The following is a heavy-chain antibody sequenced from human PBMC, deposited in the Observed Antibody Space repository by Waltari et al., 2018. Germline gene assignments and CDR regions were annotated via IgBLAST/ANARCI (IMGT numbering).Heavy chain of an antibody. D-gene: IGHD3-16*02. J-gene: IGHJ3*02. Sequence: VQLVESGGGLVQPGGSLRLSCAASGFTFSSYAMSWVRQAPGKGLEWIGYIYYSGSTYYNPSLKSRVTISVDTSKNQFSLKLSSVTAADTAVYYCARSNPRGMGAFDIWGQGTMVTVSS. CDR3: ARSNPRGMGAFDI. CDR2: IYYSGST. V-gene: IGHV4-59*06. CDR1: GFTFSSYA.